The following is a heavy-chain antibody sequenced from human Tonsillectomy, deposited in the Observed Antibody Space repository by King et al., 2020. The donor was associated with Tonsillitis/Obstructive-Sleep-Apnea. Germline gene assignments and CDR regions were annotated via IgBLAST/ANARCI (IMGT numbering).Heavy chain of an antibody. CDR1: GFTFDDYA. Sequence: EQLVQSGGGLVQPGRSLRLSCAASGFTFDDYAMHWVRQAPGKGLEWVSGISWNSGSIGYADSVKGRFTISRDNAKNSLYLQMNSLRAEDTALYYCAKDVNQYYDAFDIWGQGTMVTVSS. CDR2: ISWNSGSI. V-gene: IGHV3-9*01. CDR3: AKDVNQYYDAFDI. D-gene: IGHD2/OR15-2a*01. J-gene: IGHJ3*02.